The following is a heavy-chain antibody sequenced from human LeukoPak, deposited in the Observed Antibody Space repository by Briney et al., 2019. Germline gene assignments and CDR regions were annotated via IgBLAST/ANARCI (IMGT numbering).Heavy chain of an antibody. CDR2: ISGSGGST. CDR1: GFTFSSYS. J-gene: IGHJ4*02. V-gene: IGHV3-23*01. D-gene: IGHD3-22*01. CDR3: AKGIVVEYYFDY. Sequence: GGSLRLSCAASGFTFSSYSMNWVRQAPGKGLEWVSAISGSGGSTYYADSVKGRFTISRDNSKNTLYLQMNSLRAEDTAVYYCAKGIVVEYYFDYWGQGTLVTVSS.